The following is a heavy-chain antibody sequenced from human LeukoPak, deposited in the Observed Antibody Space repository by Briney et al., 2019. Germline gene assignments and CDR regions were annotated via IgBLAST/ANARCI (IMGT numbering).Heavy chain of an antibody. CDR1: GFTFSSYA. CDR2: ISGSGGST. J-gene: IGHJ4*02. CDR3: AKDIVSWSSGSLDY. D-gene: IGHD3-10*01. Sequence: PGGSLRLSCAASGFTFSSYAMSWVRQAPGKGLEWVSAISGSGGSTYYADSVKGRFTISRDNSKNTLYLQMNSLRAEDTAVYYCAKDIVSWSSGSLDYLGQGTLVTVSS. V-gene: IGHV3-23*01.